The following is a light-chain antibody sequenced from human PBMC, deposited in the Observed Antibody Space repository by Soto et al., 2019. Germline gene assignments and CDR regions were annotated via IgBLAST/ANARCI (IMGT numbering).Light chain of an antibody. V-gene: IGKV3-20*01. CDR2: AAS. CDR3: QLYGSSRRYT. Sequence: DIVLTQSPGTLSLSPGERATLSCRASQSVSGNYSAWYQQKPGQAPRVLIYAASSRAAGIPDRISGGGSGADFILTISRLQPEDFAVYYCQLYGSSRRYTFGQGTKLEIK. CDR1: QSVSGNY. J-gene: IGKJ2*01.